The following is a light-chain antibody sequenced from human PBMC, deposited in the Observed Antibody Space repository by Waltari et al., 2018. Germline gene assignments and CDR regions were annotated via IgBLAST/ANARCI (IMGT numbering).Light chain of an antibody. J-gene: IGKJ4*01. CDR2: GAS. CDR3: QQYDVWPLT. CDR1: QSIGSA. Sequence: EIELTQSPATPSVSPGERATLSCRASQSIGSALAWYQQQPGQGPRLLFYGASTRATGIPARFSGSGSGTDFTLTISGLQSEDFADYYCQQYDVWPLTFGGGTKVHIK. V-gene: IGKV3D-15*01.